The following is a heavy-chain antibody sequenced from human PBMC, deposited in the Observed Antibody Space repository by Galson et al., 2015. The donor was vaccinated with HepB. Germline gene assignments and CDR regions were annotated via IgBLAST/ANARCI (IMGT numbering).Heavy chain of an antibody. Sequence: SLRLSCAASGFTFSYYAMSWVRQAPGKGLEWVSAITPSGDNTYSADSMKGRFFISRDNSQNTLFLQMNNLRADDTAMYFCAKVFPEKTDGWYRQALYFFDSWGQGVLVTVSS. CDR3: AKVFPEKTDGWYRQALYFFDS. CDR2: ITPSGDNT. D-gene: IGHD6-19*01. CDR1: GFTFSYYA. V-gene: IGHV3-23*01. J-gene: IGHJ4*02.